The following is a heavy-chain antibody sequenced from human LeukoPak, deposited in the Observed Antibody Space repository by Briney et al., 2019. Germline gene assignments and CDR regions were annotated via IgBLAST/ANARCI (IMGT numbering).Heavy chain of an antibody. CDR3: ARLPYSNHYFFDN. CDR1: GGSITRSSHY. V-gene: IGHV4-39*07. CDR2: STYSGDT. Sequence: QASETLSLTCTFSGGSITRSSHYWGWIRQPPGKGLEWIGSSTYSGDTYYNPSLKSRVSISVDTSRSQFSLKLSSVTAADTAVYYCARLPYSNHYFFDNWGQGSLVTVSS. J-gene: IGHJ4*02. D-gene: IGHD6-13*01.